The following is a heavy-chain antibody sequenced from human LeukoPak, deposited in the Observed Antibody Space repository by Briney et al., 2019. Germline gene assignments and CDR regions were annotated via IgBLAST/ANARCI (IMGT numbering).Heavy chain of an antibody. CDR1: GFTFSSNA. D-gene: IGHD3-10*01. Sequence: GRSLRLSCAASGFTFSSNAIHWVRQAPGKGLEWVAEISYDGGNTYYADSVKGRFTISRDNSKNTLYLQMNSLRAEDTAVYYCARVVSYYGSSYRLLDLWGRGTLVTVSS. J-gene: IGHJ2*01. V-gene: IGHV3-30-3*01. CDR3: ARVVSYYGSSYRLLDL. CDR2: ISYDGGNT.